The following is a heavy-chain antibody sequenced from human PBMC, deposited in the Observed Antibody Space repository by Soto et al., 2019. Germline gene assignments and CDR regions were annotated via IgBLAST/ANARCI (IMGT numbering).Heavy chain of an antibody. Sequence: GGSLRLSCAASGFTFSSYAMSWVRQAPGKGLEWVSAISGSGGSTYYADSVKGRFTISRDNSKNTLYLQMNSLRAEDTAVYYCARSKTGYYSGLKKNWGQGTLVTVSS. D-gene: IGHD3-9*01. CDR1: GFTFSSYA. CDR2: ISGSGGST. CDR3: ARSKTGYYSGLKKN. J-gene: IGHJ4*02. V-gene: IGHV3-23*01.